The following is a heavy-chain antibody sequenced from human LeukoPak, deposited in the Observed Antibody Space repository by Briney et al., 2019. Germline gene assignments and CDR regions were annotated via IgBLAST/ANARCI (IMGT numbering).Heavy chain of an antibody. D-gene: IGHD3-22*01. CDR3: ARVSDDSSGYYSGCFDY. CDR2: IIPIFGTA. Sequence: VKASCKASGGTFSSYAISWVRQAPGQGLEWMGRIIPIFGTANYAQKFQGRVTITTDESTSTAYMELSSLRSEDTAVYYCARVSDDSSGYYSGCFDYWGQGTLVTVSS. CDR1: GGTFSSYA. J-gene: IGHJ4*02. V-gene: IGHV1-69*05.